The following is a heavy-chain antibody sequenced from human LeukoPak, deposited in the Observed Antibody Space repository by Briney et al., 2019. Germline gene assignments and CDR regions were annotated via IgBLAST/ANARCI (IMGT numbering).Heavy chain of an antibody. CDR2: ISSSSNYI. CDR3: ARVGQGYYDY. V-gene: IGHV3-21*06. J-gene: IGHJ4*02. Sequence: GGSLRLSGEASGFTFSTYKMNWVRQAPGKGLEWVSFISSSSNYIYHADSVKGRFTISRDNAKNSLYLQMNSLRAEDTAVYYCARVGQGYYDYWGQGALVTVSS. CDR1: GFTFSTYK.